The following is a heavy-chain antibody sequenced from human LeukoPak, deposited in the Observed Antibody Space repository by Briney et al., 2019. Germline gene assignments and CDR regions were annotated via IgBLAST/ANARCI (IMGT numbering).Heavy chain of an antibody. CDR3: ARAFGPAGATKDY. Sequence: PGGSLRLSCAASGFIFSDYSFNWVRQAPGKGLEWVSSISGSSSFIYYADSVKGRFTISRDNAKTSLYLQMNSLRAEDTAVYYCARAFGPAGATKDYWGQGTLVTVSS. D-gene: IGHD1-26*01. J-gene: IGHJ4*02. CDR2: ISGSSSFI. CDR1: GFIFSDYS. V-gene: IGHV3-21*01.